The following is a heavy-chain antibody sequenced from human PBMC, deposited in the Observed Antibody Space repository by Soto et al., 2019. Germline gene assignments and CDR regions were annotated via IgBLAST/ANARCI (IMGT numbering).Heavy chain of an antibody. J-gene: IGHJ6*02. Sequence: ESGGGLVPPGGSLRLSCAASGFTVSSNYMSWVRQAPGKGLEWVSVIYSGGSTYYADSVKGRFTISRDNSKNTLYLQMNSLRAEDTAVYYCARDLGIAATSGMDVWGQGTTVTVSS. CDR3: ARDLGIAATSGMDV. CDR1: GFTVSSNY. V-gene: IGHV3-66*01. CDR2: IYSGGST. D-gene: IGHD6-13*01.